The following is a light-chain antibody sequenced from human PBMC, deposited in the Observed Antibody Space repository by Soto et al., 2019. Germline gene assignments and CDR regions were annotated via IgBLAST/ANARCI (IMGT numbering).Light chain of an antibody. CDR1: QSVSGW. CDR3: QQYETFSGT. J-gene: IGKJ1*01. V-gene: IGKV1-5*01. CDR2: DAS. Sequence: DIQMTQSPSTLSASVGDTVTVTCRASQSVSGWLAWYQQTPGEAPKILIYDASALQRGVPSRFSGSGSGTKFTLTLARLQPDDFATYYCQQYETFSGTFGPGTKVDIK.